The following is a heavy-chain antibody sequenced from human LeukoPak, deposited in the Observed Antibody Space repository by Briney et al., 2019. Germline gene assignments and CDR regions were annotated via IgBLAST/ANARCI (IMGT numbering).Heavy chain of an antibody. CDR3: ARVEVIGSTRYFDY. V-gene: IGHV4-31*03. Sequence: SQTLSLTCTVSGGSISSGGNYWSWLRQLPGKGLEWIGYIYYVGNTNYNPSLKSRLSMSVDTSKNQFSLSLTSVTAADTAVYYCARVEVIGSTRYFDYWGQGAMVTVSS. D-gene: IGHD3-16*02. CDR2: IYYVGNT. J-gene: IGHJ4*02. CDR1: GGSISSGGNY.